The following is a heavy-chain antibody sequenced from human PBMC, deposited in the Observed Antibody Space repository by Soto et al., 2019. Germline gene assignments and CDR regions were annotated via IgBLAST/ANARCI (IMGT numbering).Heavy chain of an antibody. D-gene: IGHD3-9*01. CDR3: ARTYYDILTGRRYWYFDL. V-gene: IGHV3-33*01. CDR1: GFTFGSYG. CDR2: IWYDGSNK. Sequence: QVQLVESGGGVVQPGRSLRLSCAASGFTFGSYGMHWVRQAPGKGLEWVAVIWYDGSNKYYADSVKGRFTISRDNSKNTLYLQMNSLRAEDTAVYYCARTYYDILTGRRYWYFDLWGRGTLVTVSS. J-gene: IGHJ2*01.